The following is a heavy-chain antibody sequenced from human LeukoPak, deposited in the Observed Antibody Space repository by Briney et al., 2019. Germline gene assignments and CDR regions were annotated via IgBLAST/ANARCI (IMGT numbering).Heavy chain of an antibody. V-gene: IGHV4-59*08. CDR3: ARHEPPYYDSSAHVTDAFDI. J-gene: IGHJ3*02. CDR1: GGSISSYD. CDR2: INYSGST. D-gene: IGHD3-22*01. Sequence: SETLSLTCTVSGGSISSYDWNWIRQPPGKGLEWVGDINYSGSTNYNPSLKSRVTISVDTSKNQFSLKLSSVTAADTAVYYCARHEPPYYDSSAHVTDAFDIWGRGKMVSVSS.